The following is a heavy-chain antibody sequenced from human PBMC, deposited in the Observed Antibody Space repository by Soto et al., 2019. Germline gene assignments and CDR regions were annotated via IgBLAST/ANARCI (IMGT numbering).Heavy chain of an antibody. V-gene: IGHV4-30-2*01. J-gene: IGHJ4*02. D-gene: IGHD3-22*01. Sequence: QLQLQESGSGLVKPSQTLSLTCAVSGGSISSGGYSWSWIRQPPGKGLEWIGYIYHSGSTYYNPSLKSRVTISVDRSKNQVSPKLSSVTAADTAVYYCARMGLSEDYDLDYWGQGTLVTVSS. CDR1: GGSISSGGYS. CDR3: ARMGLSEDYDLDY. CDR2: IYHSGST.